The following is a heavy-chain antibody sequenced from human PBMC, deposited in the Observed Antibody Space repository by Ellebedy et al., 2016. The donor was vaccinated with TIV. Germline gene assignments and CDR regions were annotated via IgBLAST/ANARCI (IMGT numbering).Heavy chain of an antibody. D-gene: IGHD3-10*01. Sequence: SETLSLTCTVSGGSISRSSSYWGWIRQPPGKGLEWIGSIYHTGSTDYNPSLKSRVRISADTSKNQFSLRLSSVTAAETAVYYCARWFGELLYVRWFDPWGQGTLVTVSS. J-gene: IGHJ5*02. CDR1: GGSISRSSSY. CDR3: ARWFGELLYVRWFDP. V-gene: IGHV4-39*01. CDR2: IYHTGST.